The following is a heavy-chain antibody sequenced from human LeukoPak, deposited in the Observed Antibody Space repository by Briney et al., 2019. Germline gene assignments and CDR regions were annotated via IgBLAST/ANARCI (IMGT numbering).Heavy chain of an antibody. J-gene: IGHJ4*02. CDR2: ISGSGGST. CDR3: AKERDTMIVVVMKGSVDY. D-gene: IGHD3-22*01. V-gene: IGHV3-23*01. Sequence: GGSLRLSCAASGFTFSSYAMSWVRQAPGKGLEWVSAISGSGGSTYYADSVKGRFTISRDNSKNTLYLQMNSLRAEDTAVYYCAKERDTMIVVVMKGSVDYWGQGTLVTVSS. CDR1: GFTFSSYA.